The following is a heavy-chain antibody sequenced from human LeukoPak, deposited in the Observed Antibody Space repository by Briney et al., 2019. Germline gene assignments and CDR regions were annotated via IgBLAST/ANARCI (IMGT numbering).Heavy chain of an antibody. J-gene: IGHJ6*02. V-gene: IGHV3-11*01. CDR3: ARGHYGLDV. CDR2: IDMSGRTI. CDR1: GFTFSDWC. Sequence: GGSLRLSCAASGFTFSDWCMSWIRQAPGKGLEWVSYIDMSGRTIYYADSVKGRFTISRDNARNSLYLQMSSLRAEDTAVYYCARGHYGLDVWGQGTTVTVSS.